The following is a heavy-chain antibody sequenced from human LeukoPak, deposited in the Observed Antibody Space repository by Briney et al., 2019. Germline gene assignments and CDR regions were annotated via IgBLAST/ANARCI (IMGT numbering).Heavy chain of an antibody. Sequence: GGSLRLSCAASGFTLSSYWMHWVRQDPVKGLLWVSRINGDGSSTDYADSEKGRFTISRDNAKNTVYLQTNSLKAEDTAVYYCVRGYSSGYRLDYWGQGTLVTVSS. D-gene: IGHD3-22*01. J-gene: IGHJ4*02. CDR3: VRGYSSGYRLDY. CDR2: INGDGSST. CDR1: GFTLSSYW. V-gene: IGHV3-74*01.